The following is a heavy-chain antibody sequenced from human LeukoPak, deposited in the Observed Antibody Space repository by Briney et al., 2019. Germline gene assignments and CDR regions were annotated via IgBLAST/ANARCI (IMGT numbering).Heavy chain of an antibody. CDR3: AKEGLVTLLFDY. Sequence: GGSLRLSCAASGFTFSNYWMTWVRQAPGKGLEWVSAISGSGGSTYYADSVKGRFTISRDNSKNTLYLQMNSLRAEDTAVYYCAKEGLVTLLFDYWGQGTLVTVSS. J-gene: IGHJ4*02. CDR1: GFTFSNYW. D-gene: IGHD3-16*01. CDR2: ISGSGGST. V-gene: IGHV3-23*01.